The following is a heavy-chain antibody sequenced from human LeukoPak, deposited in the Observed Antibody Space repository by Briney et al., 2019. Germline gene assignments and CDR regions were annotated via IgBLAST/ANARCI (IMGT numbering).Heavy chain of an antibody. V-gene: IGHV3-23*01. D-gene: IGHD1-26*01. CDR1: GFTFSNFA. Sequence: PGGSLRLSCAASGFTFSNFAMSWVRRTPGKGLEWVSGIINSGDTLYGDSVKGRFTISRDNSKNKLYLEMNSLRAEDTAIYYCAKMKGHPLPKYYMDVWGQGTTVTVSS. J-gene: IGHJ6*01. CDR2: IINSGDT. CDR3: AKMKGHPLPKYYMDV.